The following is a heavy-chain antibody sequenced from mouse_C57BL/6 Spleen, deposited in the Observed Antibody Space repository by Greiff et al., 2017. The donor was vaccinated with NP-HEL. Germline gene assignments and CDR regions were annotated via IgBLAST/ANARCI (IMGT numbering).Heavy chain of an antibody. CDR2: IYPRDGST. CDR1: GYTFTSYD. CDR3: ARWGGNYEFAY. D-gene: IGHD2-1*01. V-gene: IGHV1-85*01. J-gene: IGHJ3*01. Sequence: VQVVESGPELVKPGASVKLSCKASGYTFTSYDINWVKQRPGQGLEWIGWIYPRDGSTKYNEKFKGKATLTVDTSSSTAYMELHSLTSEDSAVYFCARWGGNYEFAYWGQGTLVTVSA.